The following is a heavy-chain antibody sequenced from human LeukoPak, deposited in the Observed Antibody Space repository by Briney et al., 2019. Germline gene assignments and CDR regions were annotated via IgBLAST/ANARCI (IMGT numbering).Heavy chain of an antibody. J-gene: IGHJ4*02. V-gene: IGHV3-23*01. CDR3: ARGYSSSWPLV. Sequence: GGSLRLSCAASGFTFSSYGMHWVRQAPGKGLEWVSAISGSGGSTYYADSVKGRFTISRDNSKNTLYLQMNSLRAEDTAVYYCARGYSSSWPLVWGQGTLVTVSS. CDR1: GFTFSSYG. D-gene: IGHD6-13*01. CDR2: ISGSGGST.